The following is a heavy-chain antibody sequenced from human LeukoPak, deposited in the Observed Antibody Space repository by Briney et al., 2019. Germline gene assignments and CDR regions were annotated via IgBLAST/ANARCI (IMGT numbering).Heavy chain of an antibody. J-gene: IGHJ4*02. Sequence: ASVKVSCKASGGTFSSYAISWVRQAPGQGLEWMGGIIPIFGTANYAQKFQGRVTITTDESTSTAYMELSSLRSEDTAVYYCARGRDCSSTSCYTGAFDYWGQGTLVTVSS. CDR1: GGTFSSYA. CDR2: IIPIFGTA. V-gene: IGHV1-69*05. CDR3: ARGRDCSSTSCYTGAFDY. D-gene: IGHD2-2*02.